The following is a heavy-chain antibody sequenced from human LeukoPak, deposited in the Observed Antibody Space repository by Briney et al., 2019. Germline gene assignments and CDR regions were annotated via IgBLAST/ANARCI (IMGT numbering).Heavy chain of an antibody. Sequence: GASVKVSCKASGYTFTSYYMHWVRQAPGQGVEWMGLINPSGGSTNYAQKLQGRVTMTRDTSTSTVYMELSSLRTAQTAVYYCARDRSLYGDYGNDAFDIWGQGTMVTVSS. V-gene: IGHV1-46*04. CDR3: ARDRSLYGDYGNDAFDI. J-gene: IGHJ3*02. CDR1: GYTFTSYY. CDR2: INPSGGST. D-gene: IGHD4-17*01.